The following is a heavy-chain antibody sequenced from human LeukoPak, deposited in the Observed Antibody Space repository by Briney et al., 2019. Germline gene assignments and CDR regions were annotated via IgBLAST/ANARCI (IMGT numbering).Heavy chain of an antibody. CDR3: ARDSKLTGTSFDS. V-gene: IGHV1-2*02. CDR2: MNVDSGGT. D-gene: IGHD3-9*01. CDR1: GHMFTDYY. Sequence: ASVKVSCKASGHMFTDYYIHWVRQAPGQGLEWMGWMNVDSGGTKYAQKFQGRVTMTRATSISTAFMDLTRLTSDDTAVYYCARDSKLTGTSFDSWGQGTLVTVSS. J-gene: IGHJ4*02.